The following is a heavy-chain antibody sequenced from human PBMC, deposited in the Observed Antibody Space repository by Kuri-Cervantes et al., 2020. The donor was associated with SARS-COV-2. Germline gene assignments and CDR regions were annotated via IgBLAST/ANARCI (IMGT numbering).Heavy chain of an antibody. Sequence: GESLKISCATSGLTFSTYALHWVRQAPGKGLEWVAVISHDGKNKKCIASGKGRFTISRDNSQNTLYLHMKSLRSEDTAMYYCAKDRVGVQDFWGQGTLVTVSS. CDR2: ISHDGKNK. V-gene: IGHV3-30*04. CDR3: AKDRVGVQDF. CDR1: GLTFSTYA. J-gene: IGHJ4*02. D-gene: IGHD2-21*01.